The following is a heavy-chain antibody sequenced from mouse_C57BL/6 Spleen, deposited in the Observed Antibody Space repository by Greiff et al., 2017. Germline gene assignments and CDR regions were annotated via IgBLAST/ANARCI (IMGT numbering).Heavy chain of an antibody. D-gene: IGHD2-3*01. V-gene: IGHV5-17*01. CDR3: ARPIYDGYYVFDY. CDR1: GFTFSDYG. J-gene: IGHJ2*01. CDR2: ISSGSSTI. Sequence: EVQVVESGGGLVKPGGSLKLSCAASGFTFSDYGMHWVRQAPEKGLEWVAYISSGSSTIYYADTVKGRFTISRDNAKNTLFLQMTSLRSEDTAMYYCARPIYDGYYVFDYWGQGTTLTVSS.